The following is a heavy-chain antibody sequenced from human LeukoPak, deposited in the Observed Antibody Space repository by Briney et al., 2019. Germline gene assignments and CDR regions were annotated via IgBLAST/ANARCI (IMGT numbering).Heavy chain of an antibody. CDR2: IDHSGST. CDR3: ARGYTYYGSGSPPGDV. CDR1: SGSVSGYY. Sequence: SDTLSLTCAVYSGSVSGYYWSWIRHPPGRGLEWIAEIDHSGSTHYSPSLKSRVIISVDMSQHQVSLRLNSLTAADTAVYYCARGYTYYGSGSPPGDVWGNGTSVIVSS. V-gene: IGHV4-34*01. J-gene: IGHJ6*04. D-gene: IGHD3-10*01.